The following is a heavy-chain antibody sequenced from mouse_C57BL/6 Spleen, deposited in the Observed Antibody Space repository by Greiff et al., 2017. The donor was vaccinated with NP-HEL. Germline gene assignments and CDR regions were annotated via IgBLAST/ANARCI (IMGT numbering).Heavy chain of an antibody. CDR3: ARNPAYYSNSYWYFDV. V-gene: IGHV1-69*01. Sequence: QVQLKQPGAELVMPGASVKLSCKASGYTFTSYWMHWVKQRPGQGLEWIGEIDPSDSYTNYNQKFKGKSTLTLDKSSSTAYMQLSSLTSEDSAVYYCARNPAYYSNSYWYFDVWGTGTTVTVSS. J-gene: IGHJ1*03. CDR1: GYTFTSYW. D-gene: IGHD2-5*01. CDR2: IDPSDSYT.